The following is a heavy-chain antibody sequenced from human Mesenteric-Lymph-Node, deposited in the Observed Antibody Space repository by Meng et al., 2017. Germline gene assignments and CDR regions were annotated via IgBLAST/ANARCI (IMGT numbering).Heavy chain of an antibody. J-gene: IGHJ4*02. CDR3: GKGHWGLDY. CDR1: GFTFSDHH. V-gene: IGHV3-11*01. Sequence: GESLKISCAASGFTFSDHHMTWIRQAPGKGLEWVSFISNSGSTTDNADSVKGRFTISRDNAKNALYLQMDSLKVEDTAMYYCGKGHWGLDYWGQGTRVTVSS. CDR2: ISNSGSTT. D-gene: IGHD7-27*01.